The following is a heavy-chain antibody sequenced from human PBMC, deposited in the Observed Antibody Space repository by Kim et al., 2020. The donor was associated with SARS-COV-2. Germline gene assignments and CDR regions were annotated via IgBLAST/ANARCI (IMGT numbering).Heavy chain of an antibody. D-gene: IGHD6-19*01. Sequence: GGSLRLSCAASGFTFSNAWMSWVRQAPGKGLEWVGRIKSKTDGGTTDYAAPVKGRFTISRDDSKNTLYLQMNSLKTEDTAVYYTSIQRWLASPYYYGMDVWGQGTTVTVSS. CDR2: IKSKTDGGTT. V-gene: IGHV3-15*01. J-gene: IGHJ6*02. CDR3: SIQRWLASPYYYGMDV. CDR1: GFTFSNAW.